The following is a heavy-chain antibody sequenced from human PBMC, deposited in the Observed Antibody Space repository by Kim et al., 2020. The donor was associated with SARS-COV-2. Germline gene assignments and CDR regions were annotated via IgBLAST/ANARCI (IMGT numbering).Heavy chain of an antibody. Sequence: TRYRPSFQGQVTIPVDKSISTAYLQWSSLKASDTAMYYCGREMGHDAFDIWGQGTMVTVSS. V-gene: IGHV5-51*01. J-gene: IGHJ3*02. CDR3: GREMGHDAFDI. D-gene: IGHD2-8*01. CDR2: T.